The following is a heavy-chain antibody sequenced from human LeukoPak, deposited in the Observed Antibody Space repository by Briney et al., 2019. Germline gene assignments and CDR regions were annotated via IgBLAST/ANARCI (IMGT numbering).Heavy chain of an antibody. V-gene: IGHV3-23*01. D-gene: IGHD1-26*01. J-gene: IGHJ6*03. CDR2: ISGSGGST. CDR3: AKDPRFIGYHYMDV. Sequence: GGSLRLSCAASGITFSSYAMTWVRQAPGKGLEWVSAISGSGGSTHYADSVKGRLTISRDNSKNTLYLQMNSLRAEDTAVYYCAKDPRFIGYHYMDVWGKGTTVAVSS. CDR1: GITFSSYA.